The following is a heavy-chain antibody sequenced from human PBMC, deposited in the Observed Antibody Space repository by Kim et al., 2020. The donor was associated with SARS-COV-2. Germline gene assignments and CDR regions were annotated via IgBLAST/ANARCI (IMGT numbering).Heavy chain of an antibody. J-gene: IGHJ6*02. CDR2: ISSSSSTI. D-gene: IGHD5-12*01. CDR1: GFTFSSYS. CDR3: ARADSGYDDRYYYYYGMDV. Sequence: GGSLRLSCAASGFTFSSYSMNWVRQAPGKGLEWVSYISSSSSTIYYADSVKGRFTISRDNAKNSLYLQMNSLRDEDTAVYYCARADSGYDDRYYYYYGMDVWGQGTTVTVSS. V-gene: IGHV3-48*02.